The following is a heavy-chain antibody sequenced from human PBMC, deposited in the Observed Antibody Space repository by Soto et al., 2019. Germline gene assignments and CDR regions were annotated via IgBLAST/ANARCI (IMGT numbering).Heavy chain of an antibody. CDR2: INAGNGNT. J-gene: IGHJ4*02. V-gene: IGHV1-3*05. CDR3: AILGTYYFDNSDNYFDV. CDR1: GYTLTRYS. D-gene: IGHD3-22*01. Sequence: QVQLVQSGAEEMKPGASVKVSCKASGYTLTRYSIHWVRQAPGQRLEWMGWINAGNGNTKFSQKFQGRVTITRDTSAGTAYMELRGLRSEDTAVYYCAILGTYYFDNSDNYFDVWGQGTLVTVSS.